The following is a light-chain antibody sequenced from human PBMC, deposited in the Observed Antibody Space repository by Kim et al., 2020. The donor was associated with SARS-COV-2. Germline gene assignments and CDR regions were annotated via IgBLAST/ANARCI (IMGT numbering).Light chain of an antibody. Sequence: SYELTQPPSMSVALGQTATITCGGDNIENKNVHWYQQKPGQAPVLVIYRDINRPSGIPERFSGSNSGNAATLTISRAQDGDEADYFCQVWDRTTVFGGGTQLTVL. CDR2: RDI. CDR1: NIENKN. V-gene: IGLV3-9*01. CDR3: QVWDRTTV. J-gene: IGLJ2*01.